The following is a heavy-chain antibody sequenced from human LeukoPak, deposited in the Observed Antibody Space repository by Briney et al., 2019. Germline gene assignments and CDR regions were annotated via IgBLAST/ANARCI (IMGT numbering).Heavy chain of an antibody. D-gene: IGHD3-22*01. J-gene: IGHJ4*02. Sequence: SQTLSLTCTVSGGSISSGGYYWSWIRQHPGKGLEWIGYIYYSGSTYYNPSLKSRVTISVDTSKNQFSLKLSSVTAADTAVYYCATYYDTGGYKYNYWGQGTLVTVSS. V-gene: IGHV4-31*03. CDR3: ATYYDTGGYKYNY. CDR2: IYYSGST. CDR1: GGSISSGGYY.